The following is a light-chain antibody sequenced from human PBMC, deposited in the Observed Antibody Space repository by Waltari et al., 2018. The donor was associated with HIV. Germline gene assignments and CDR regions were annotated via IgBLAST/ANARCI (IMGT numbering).Light chain of an antibody. CDR2: EVT. Sequence: QSALTQPPSASGSPGQSVTISCTRTSSDVGASNYVPWFQQHPGKAPKLMIYEVTKRPSGVPDRFSGSKSGNTASLTVSGLQAEDEADYYCASHAGSKDVFGGGTRLTVL. J-gene: IGLJ2*01. V-gene: IGLV2-8*01. CDR3: ASHAGSKDV. CDR1: SSDVGASNY.